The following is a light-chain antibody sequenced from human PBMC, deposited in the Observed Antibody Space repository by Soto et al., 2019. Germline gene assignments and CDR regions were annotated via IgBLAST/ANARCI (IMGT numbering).Light chain of an antibody. CDR2: SYD. J-gene: IGLJ1*01. V-gene: IGLV1-44*01. Sequence: LTQPPSSSGTPGQRVTISCSTSSSNLGDNTVNWYQQVPGTAPKLLIYSYDQRPSGVPDRFSGSKSGTSASLAISGLQSEDEADYYCAAWDASLDGYVFGTGTKVTVL. CDR3: AAWDASLDGYV. CDR1: SSNLGDNT.